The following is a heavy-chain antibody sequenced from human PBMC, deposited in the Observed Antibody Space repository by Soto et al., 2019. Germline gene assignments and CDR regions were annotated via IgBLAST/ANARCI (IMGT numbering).Heavy chain of an antibody. CDR1: GGSISSGGYS. D-gene: IGHD3-10*01. J-gene: IGHJ4*02. V-gene: IGHV4-30-2*01. Sequence: QLQLQESGSGLVKPSQTLSLTCAVSGGSISSGGYSWSWIRQPPGKGLEWIGYIYHGGNSYHNPSLKSRVTISIDSSQNQFSLKLSSVTAADTAVYYCAREFGYYFDYWGQGTLVTVSS. CDR3: AREFGYYFDY. CDR2: IYHGGNS.